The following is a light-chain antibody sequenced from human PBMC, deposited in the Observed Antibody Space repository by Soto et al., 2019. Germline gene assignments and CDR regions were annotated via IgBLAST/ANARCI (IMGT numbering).Light chain of an antibody. J-gene: IGLJ3*02. CDR1: SGSIASNY. CDR3: QSSDTNNRV. CDR2: ENN. V-gene: IGLV6-57*04. Sequence: NFMLTQPHSVSESPGKTVTISCTRSSGSIASNYVQWYQQRPGSAPTAVIYENNQRPSGVPDRFSGSIDSSSNSASLTISGLNTEDVADYYCQSSDTNNRVFGGGTKLTVL.